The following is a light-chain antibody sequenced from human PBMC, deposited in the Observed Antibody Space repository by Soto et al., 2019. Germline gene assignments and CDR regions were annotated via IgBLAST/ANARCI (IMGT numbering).Light chain of an antibody. CDR1: QSVSTN. CDR3: QQYVTSPLT. V-gene: IGKV3-20*01. J-gene: IGKJ4*01. Sequence: EMVMTQSPATLSVSPGERATLSCRASQSVSTNVAWYQQKPGQAPRLLIYGVSSRATGIPDRFSGSGSGTDFTLTISRLEPEDFAVYYCQQYVTSPLTFGGGTKVDIK. CDR2: GVS.